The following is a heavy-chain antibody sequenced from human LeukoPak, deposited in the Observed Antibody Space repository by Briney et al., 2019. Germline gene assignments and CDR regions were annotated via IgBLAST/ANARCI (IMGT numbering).Heavy chain of an antibody. D-gene: IGHD3-3*01. CDR2: INHSGST. CDR1: GGSFSGYY. V-gene: IGHV4-34*01. Sequence: SETLSLTCAVYGGSFSGYYWSWIRQPPGKGLEWIGEINHSGSTYYNPSLKSRVTISVDTSKNQFSLKLSSVTAADTAVYYCARLRRFYCFDYWGQGTLVTVSS. J-gene: IGHJ4*02. CDR3: ARLRRFYCFDY.